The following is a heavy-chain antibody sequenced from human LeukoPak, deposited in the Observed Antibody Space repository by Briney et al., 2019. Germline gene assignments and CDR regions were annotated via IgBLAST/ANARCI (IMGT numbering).Heavy chain of an antibody. J-gene: IGHJ4*02. V-gene: IGHV4-61*05. CDR2: IYYSGST. D-gene: IGHD3-10*01. CDR3: ARGSASVGSGSRSWPFDY. Sequence: SETLSLTCTVSGGSIIYTSYYWGWIRQPPGKGLEWIGYIYYSGSTNYNPSLKSRVTISVDTSKNQFSLKLSSVTAADTAVYYCARGSASVGSGSRSWPFDYWGQGTLVTVSS. CDR1: GGSIIYTSYY.